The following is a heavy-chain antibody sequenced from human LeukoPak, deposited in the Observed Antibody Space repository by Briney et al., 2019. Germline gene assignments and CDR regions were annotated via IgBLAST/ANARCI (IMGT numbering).Heavy chain of an antibody. CDR1: GGTFSSYA. D-gene: IGHD3-10*01. Sequence: EASVKVSCKASGGTFSSYAISWVRQAPGQGLEWMGGIIPIFGTANYAQKFQGRVTITADESTSTAYMELSRLRSEDTAVYYCATTKTMVRGVITFDYWGQGTLVTVSS. CDR3: ATTKTMVRGVITFDY. V-gene: IGHV1-69*13. J-gene: IGHJ4*02. CDR2: IIPIFGTA.